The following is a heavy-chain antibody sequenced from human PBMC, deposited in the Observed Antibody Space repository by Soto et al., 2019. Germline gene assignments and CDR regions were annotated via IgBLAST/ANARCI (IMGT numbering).Heavy chain of an antibody. V-gene: IGHV1-18*04. CDR2: IGAYNGNT. J-gene: IGHJ3*02. D-gene: IGHD2-15*01. Sequence: QVQLVQSGAEVKKPGASVKVSCKASGYTFTSYGISWVRQAPGQGLEWMGWIGAYNGNTNYAQKLQGRVTMTTDTSTSTAYMELRSLRSDDTAVYYCASRSFRRGGKSRAAFDIWGQGTMVTVSS. CDR1: GYTFTSYG. CDR3: ASRSFRRGGKSRAAFDI.